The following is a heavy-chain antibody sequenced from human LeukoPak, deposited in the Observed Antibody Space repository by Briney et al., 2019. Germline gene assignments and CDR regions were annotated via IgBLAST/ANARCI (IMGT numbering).Heavy chain of an antibody. CDR3: TTDLDYYDSSSY. CDR2: IKSKTDGGTT. CDR1: GFTFSNAW. V-gene: IGHV3-15*01. Sequence: PGGSLRLSCAASGFTFSNAWMSWVRQAPGKGLEWVGRIKSKTDGGTTDYGAPVKGRFTISRDDSKNTLYLQMNSLKTEDTAVYHCTTDLDYYDSSSYWGQGTLVTVSS. J-gene: IGHJ4*02. D-gene: IGHD3-22*01.